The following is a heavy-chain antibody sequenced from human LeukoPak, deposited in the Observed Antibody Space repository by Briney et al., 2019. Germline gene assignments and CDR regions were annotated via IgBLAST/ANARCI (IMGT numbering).Heavy chain of an antibody. J-gene: IGHJ4*02. Sequence: GGSLRLSCAASGFTFSSYGMDWVRQAPGKGLEWVSSISSSSAYIYYADSVKGRFTISRDNAKNSLYLQMNSLRAEDTAVYYCARPLDTYSSSSLNFDYWGQGTLVTVSS. CDR2: ISSSSAYI. D-gene: IGHD6-13*01. V-gene: IGHV3-21*01. CDR1: GFTFSSYG. CDR3: ARPLDTYSSSSLNFDY.